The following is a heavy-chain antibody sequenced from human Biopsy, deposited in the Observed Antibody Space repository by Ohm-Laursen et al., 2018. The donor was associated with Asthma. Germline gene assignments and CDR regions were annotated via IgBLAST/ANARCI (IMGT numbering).Heavy chain of an antibody. V-gene: IGHV3-7*03. CDR1: GFTFGDYW. CDR2: IKHDGTEK. CDR3: ARGDSSGWSHYYFDY. Sequence: GSLRLSCTASGFTFGDYWMSWVRQVPGKGLEWVANIKHDGTEKNHVDSLKGRFTISRENAKNSLYLQMNSLRVEDTAVYYCARGDSSGWSHYYFDYWGQGTLVTVSS. D-gene: IGHD6-19*01. J-gene: IGHJ4*02.